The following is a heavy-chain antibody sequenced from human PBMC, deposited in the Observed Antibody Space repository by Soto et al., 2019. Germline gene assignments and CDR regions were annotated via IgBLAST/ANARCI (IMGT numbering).Heavy chain of an antibody. CDR2: ISGSGGST. CDR3: AKVAQDAPEKDIVVVVAAPGSYYYYMDV. J-gene: IGHJ6*03. D-gene: IGHD2-15*01. V-gene: IGHV3-23*01. Sequence: HPGGSLRLSCAASGFTFSSYAMSWVRQAPGKGLEWVSAISGSGGSTYYADSVKGRFTISRDNSKNTLYLQMNSLRAEDTAVYYCAKVAQDAPEKDIVVVVAAPGSYYYYMDVWGKGTTVTVSS. CDR1: GFTFSSYA.